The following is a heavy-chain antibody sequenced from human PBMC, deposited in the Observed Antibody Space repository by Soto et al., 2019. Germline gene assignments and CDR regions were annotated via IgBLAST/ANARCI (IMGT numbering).Heavy chain of an antibody. Sequence: QVQLQESGPGLVKPSGTLSLTCAVSGGSISSSNWWSWVRQPPGKGLEWIGEIYHSGSTNYNPSPQSRXXIXVXXSKNQFSLKVSSVTAADPAVYYCASGISGGRHFDYWGQGTLVTVSS. V-gene: IGHV4-4*02. D-gene: IGHD2-15*01. CDR1: GGSISSSNW. CDR3: ASGISGGRHFDY. CDR2: IYHSGST. J-gene: IGHJ4*02.